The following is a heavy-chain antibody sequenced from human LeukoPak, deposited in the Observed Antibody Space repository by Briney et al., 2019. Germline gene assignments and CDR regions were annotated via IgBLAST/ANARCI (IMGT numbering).Heavy chain of an antibody. CDR3: TRDLGVVVVAAFTWFDP. CDR2: IASKTYGGTA. V-gene: IGHV3-49*04. Sequence: GGSLRLSCTASGFTFGDYAMTWVRQAPGKGLEWVGFIASKTYGGTAEYAASVKGRFNISRDDSKSIAYLQMNSLKTEDTAVYYCTRDLGVVVVAAFTWFDPWGQGTLVTVSS. CDR1: GFTFGDYA. J-gene: IGHJ5*02. D-gene: IGHD2-15*01.